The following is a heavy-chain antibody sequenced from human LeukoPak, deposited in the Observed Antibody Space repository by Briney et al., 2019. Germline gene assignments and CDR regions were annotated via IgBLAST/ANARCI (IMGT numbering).Heavy chain of an antibody. J-gene: IGHJ6*02. V-gene: IGHV1-69*04. CDR2: IIPILGIA. Sequence: GASVKVSCKASGGTFSSYAISWVRQAPGQGLEWMGRIIPILGIANYAQKFQGRVTITADESTSTAYMELSSLRSEDTAVYYCASKYYDILTGYYGAPGSYYGMDVWGQGTTVTVSS. CDR1: GGTFSSYA. CDR3: ASKYYDILTGYYGAPGSYYGMDV. D-gene: IGHD3-9*01.